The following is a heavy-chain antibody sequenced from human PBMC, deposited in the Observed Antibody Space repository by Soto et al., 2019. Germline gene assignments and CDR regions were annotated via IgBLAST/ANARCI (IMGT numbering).Heavy chain of an antibody. CDR2: IYYSGST. J-gene: IGHJ6*03. CDR1: GGSISSYY. CDR3: ARYSSSWDGYYYYYMDV. V-gene: IGHV4-59*08. D-gene: IGHD6-13*01. Sequence: SETLSLTCTVSGGSISSYYWSWIRQPPGKGLEWIGYIYYSGSTNYNPSLKSRVTISVDTSKNQFSLKLSSVTAADTAVYYCARYSSSWDGYYYYYMDVWGKGTTVTVSS.